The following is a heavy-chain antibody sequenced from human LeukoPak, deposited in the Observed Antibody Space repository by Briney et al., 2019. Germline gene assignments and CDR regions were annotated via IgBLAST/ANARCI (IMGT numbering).Heavy chain of an antibody. CDR1: GGSISSSSYY. J-gene: IGHJ5*02. Sequence: PSETLSLTCTVSGGSISSSSYYWGWIRQPPGKGLEWIGSIYYSGSTYYNPSLKSRVTISVDTSKNQFSLKLSSVTAADTAVYYCARVIVPAAIRDNWFDPWGQGTLVTVSS. CDR3: ARVIVPAAIRDNWFDP. D-gene: IGHD2-2*02. V-gene: IGHV4-39*07. CDR2: IYYSGST.